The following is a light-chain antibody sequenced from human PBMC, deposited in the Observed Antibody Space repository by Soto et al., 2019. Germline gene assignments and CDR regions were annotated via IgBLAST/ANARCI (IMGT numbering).Light chain of an antibody. CDR1: QNVDSNY. CDR3: QQYGSLSWT. CDR2: GAS. J-gene: IGKJ1*01. Sequence: EVVLTQSPATLSLSPVQRATLSCRASQNVDSNYLAWYQQKPGQAPRIIIFGASGRATGIPDRFSGSGSGTDFTLTISRLEPEDFAVYYCQQYGSLSWTFGQGTKVDIK. V-gene: IGKV3-20*01.